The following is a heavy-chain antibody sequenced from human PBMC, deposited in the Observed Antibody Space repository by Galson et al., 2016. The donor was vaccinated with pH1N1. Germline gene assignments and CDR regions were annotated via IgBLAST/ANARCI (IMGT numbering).Heavy chain of an antibody. CDR2: MNPNRGNT. CDR3: ARGRKYAMDV. Sequence: SVKVSCKASGYTFTSYDINWVRQATGQGLEWMGWMNPNRGNTGSAQKFQRRVTMTRNSSITTAYMELSSLRFEDTAVYYCARGRKYAMDVWGQGTTVTVSS. V-gene: IGHV1-8*01. CDR1: GYTFTSYD. J-gene: IGHJ6*02. D-gene: IGHD1-14*01.